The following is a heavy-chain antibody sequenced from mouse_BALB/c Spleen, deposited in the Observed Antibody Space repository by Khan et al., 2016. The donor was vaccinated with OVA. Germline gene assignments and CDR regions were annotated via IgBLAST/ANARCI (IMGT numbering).Heavy chain of an antibody. CDR1: GYTFTSYY. J-gene: IGHJ3*01. V-gene: IGHV1S81*02. Sequence: QVQLQQSGAELVKPGASVRLSCKASGYTFTSYYLYWVKQRPGQGLEWIGDINPSSGGTNFNEKFKSKATLTVDKSSSTAYIKLNSLKSEDSAFYYGTRSGCGSFAYWSQGTLVTVSA. D-gene: IGHD1-1*02. CDR3: TRSGCGSFAY. CDR2: INPSSGGT.